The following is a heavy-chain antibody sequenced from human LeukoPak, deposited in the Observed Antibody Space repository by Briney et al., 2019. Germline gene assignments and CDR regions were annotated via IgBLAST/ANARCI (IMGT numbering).Heavy chain of an antibody. CDR2: INPNSGGT. V-gene: IGHV1-2*02. D-gene: IGHD3-22*01. CDR1: GYTFTGYY. J-gene: IGHJ6*03. CDR3: ARLLLIARNTDQAPYYYYMDV. Sequence: GASVKVSCKASGYTFTGYYMHWVRQAPGQGLEWMGWINPNSGGTNYAQKFQGRVTMTRDTSISTAYMELSRLRSDDTAVYYCARLLLIARNTDQAPYYYYMDVWGKGTTVTVSS.